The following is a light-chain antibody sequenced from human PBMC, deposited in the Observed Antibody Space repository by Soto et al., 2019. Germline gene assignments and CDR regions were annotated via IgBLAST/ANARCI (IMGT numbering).Light chain of an antibody. CDR3: QQYSTSST. J-gene: IGKJ5*01. CDR1: QNIRNW. Sequence: VQSTQSPTTLSASVGDSVTLPFRASQNIRNWLAWYQQKPGKAPNPLIYDASSLKSGVPARFSGSGSGTEFTLTISSLQPDDFATYYLQQYSTSSTFAQGTRLEIK. CDR2: DAS. V-gene: IGKV1-5*01.